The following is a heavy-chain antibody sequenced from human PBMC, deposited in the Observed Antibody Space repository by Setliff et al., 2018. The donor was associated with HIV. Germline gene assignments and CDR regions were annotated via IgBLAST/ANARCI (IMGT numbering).Heavy chain of an antibody. CDR2: ISYDGSNK. J-gene: IGHJ4*02. D-gene: IGHD6-19*01. CDR3: ARMMAGF. Sequence: PGGSLRLSCAASGFTFSSYGMHWVRQAPGKGLEWVAVISYDGSNKYYADSVRGRFTISRDSAKNALFLQTSSLRVEDTAVYYCARMMAGFWGQGTLVTVS. V-gene: IGHV3-30*03. CDR1: GFTFSSYG.